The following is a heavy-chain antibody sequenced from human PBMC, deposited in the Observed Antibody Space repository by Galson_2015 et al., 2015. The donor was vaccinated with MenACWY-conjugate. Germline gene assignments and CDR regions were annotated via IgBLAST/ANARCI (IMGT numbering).Heavy chain of an antibody. CDR3: ARGGATGGAFRY. CDR1: GFTFSSFW. J-gene: IGHJ4*02. CDR2: IKQDGSEK. V-gene: IGHV3-7*03. D-gene: IGHD2-21*01. Sequence: SLRLSCAASGFTFSSFWMSWVRQAPGKGLECVANIKQDGSEKYYVDSVKGRFTISRDNAQNSLCLQINSQRAEDTAVYYCARGGATGGAFRYWGQGTLVTVSS.